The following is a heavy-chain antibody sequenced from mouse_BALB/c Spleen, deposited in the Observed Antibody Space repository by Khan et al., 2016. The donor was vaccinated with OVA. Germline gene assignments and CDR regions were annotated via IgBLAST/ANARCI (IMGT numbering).Heavy chain of an antibody. Sequence: QIQLVQSGPELKKPGETVKISCKASGYIFTNHGMNWVKQAPGKGLKWMGWINTNSGEPTYVDDFKGRFAFSLETSASTAYLQINNLKNEDTATYFCARVGYSGTMDYWGQGTSVTVSS. V-gene: IGHV9-3-1*01. CDR3: ARVGYSGTMDY. CDR2: INTNSGEP. CDR1: GYIFTNHG. J-gene: IGHJ4*01. D-gene: IGHD2-14*01.